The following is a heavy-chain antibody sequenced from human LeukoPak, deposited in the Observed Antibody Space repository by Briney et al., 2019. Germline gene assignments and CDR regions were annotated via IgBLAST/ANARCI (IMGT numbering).Heavy chain of an antibody. CDR2: IYTSGST. J-gene: IGHJ3*02. Sequence: SETLSLTCTVSGGSISSGSYYWSWIRQPAGKGLEWIGRIYTSGSTNYNPSLKSRVTISVDTSKNQFSLKLSSVTAADTAVYYCARPPNWDHDAFDIWGQGTMVTVSS. D-gene: IGHD7-27*01. CDR1: GGSISSGSYY. V-gene: IGHV4-61*02. CDR3: ARPPNWDHDAFDI.